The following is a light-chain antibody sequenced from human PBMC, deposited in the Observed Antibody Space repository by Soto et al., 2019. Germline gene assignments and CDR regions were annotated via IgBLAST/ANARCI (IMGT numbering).Light chain of an antibody. CDR3: QQRSNWLT. J-gene: IGKJ4*01. Sequence: EIVLTQSPATLSLSPGEIATLSCRASQSLSSSLAWYQQKPGQAPRLLIYDASNRATGIPARFSGSGSGTDFTLTISSLEPEDFAVYYCQQRSNWLTFGGGTKVEIK. CDR1: QSLSSS. V-gene: IGKV3-11*01. CDR2: DAS.